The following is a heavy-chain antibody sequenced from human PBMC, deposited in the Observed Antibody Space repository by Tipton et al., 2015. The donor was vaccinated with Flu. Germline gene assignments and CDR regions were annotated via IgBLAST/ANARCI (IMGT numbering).Heavy chain of an antibody. CDR3: ARGGVLWCPRD. CDR2: IDHSGTT. Sequence: GLVKPSETLSLSCTVSGGSITSSSFHWGWIRQTPGKGLEWIGSIDHSGTTYYNPSLKSRVTISVDTSKNQFSLKLSSVTAADTAVYYCARGGVLWCPRDWGQGTLVTVSS. CDR1: GGSITSSSFH. J-gene: IGHJ4*02. V-gene: IGHV4-39*07. D-gene: IGHD4/OR15-4a*01.